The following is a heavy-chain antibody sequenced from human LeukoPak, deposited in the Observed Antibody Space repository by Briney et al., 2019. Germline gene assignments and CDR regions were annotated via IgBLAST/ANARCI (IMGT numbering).Heavy chain of an antibody. D-gene: IGHD6-13*01. CDR1: GGSVSSYY. Sequence: SETLSLTCSVSGGSVSSYYWSWIWQPAGKGLEWIGRIYTSGSTNYNPSLKSRVTISVDTSKNQFSLKLSSVTAADTAVYYCASSGIAAAGTGYWFDPWGQGTLVTVSS. J-gene: IGHJ5*02. CDR3: ASSGIAAAGTGYWFDP. V-gene: IGHV4-4*07. CDR2: IYTSGST.